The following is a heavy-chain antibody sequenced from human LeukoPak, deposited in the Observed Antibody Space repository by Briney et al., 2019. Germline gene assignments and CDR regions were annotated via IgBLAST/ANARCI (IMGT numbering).Heavy chain of an antibody. CDR1: GFTFRSYW. CDR3: ASSYFDNSLHAYDI. CDR2: IKQDGSEM. D-gene: IGHD3-22*01. V-gene: IGHV3-7*01. Sequence: GGSLRLSCAASGFTFRSYWMDWVRQAPGKGLEWVANIKQDGSEMYYVDSVKGRSTISRDNTKNSLFLHMSSLRAEDTAVYFCASSYFDNSLHAYDIWGQGTMVTVSS. J-gene: IGHJ3*02.